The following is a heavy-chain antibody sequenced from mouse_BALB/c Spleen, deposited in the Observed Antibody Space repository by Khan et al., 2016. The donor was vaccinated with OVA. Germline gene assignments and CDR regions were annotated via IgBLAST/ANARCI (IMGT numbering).Heavy chain of an antibody. J-gene: IGHJ3*01. Sequence: EVQLVESGGGLVQPGGSLKVSCAVSGFTLRTFGMSWVRQTPDKRLELVATINSNGVSTYYSDSVKGRFTISRDNAKSTLYLLMGSLKSEDTAMYYCARDSDWEGFPYWNQGTVVTGTA. CDR2: INSNGVST. D-gene: IGHD4-1*01. CDR3: ARDSDWEGFPY. CDR1: GFTLRTFG. V-gene: IGHV5-6-3*01.